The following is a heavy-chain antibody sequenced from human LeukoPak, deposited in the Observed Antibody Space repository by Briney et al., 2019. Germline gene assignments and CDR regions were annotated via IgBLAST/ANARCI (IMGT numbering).Heavy chain of an antibody. D-gene: IGHD3-10*01. J-gene: IGHJ6*03. Sequence: ASVKVSCKASGYTFTGYYMHWVRQAPGQGLEWMGWINPNSGGTNYAQKFQGRVTMTRDTSISTAYMELSRLRSDDAAIYYCARVLYYYASVSYNYYMDVWGKGTTVTISS. CDR3: ARVLYYYASVSYNYYMDV. V-gene: IGHV1-2*02. CDR2: INPNSGGT. CDR1: GYTFTGYY.